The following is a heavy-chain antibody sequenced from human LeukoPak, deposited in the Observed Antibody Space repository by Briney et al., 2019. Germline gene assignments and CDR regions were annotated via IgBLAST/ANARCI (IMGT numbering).Heavy chain of an antibody. V-gene: IGHV3-9*01. J-gene: IGHJ4*02. Sequence: GGSLRLSCAASGFTFDDYAMHWVRQAPGKGLEWVSGISWNSGSIGYADSVKGRFTISRDNAKNSLYLQMNSLRAEDTALYYCAKDLRSWSSANFDYWGQGTLVTVSS. CDR3: AKDLRSWSSANFDY. CDR2: ISWNSGSI. CDR1: GFTFDDYA. D-gene: IGHD2-2*01.